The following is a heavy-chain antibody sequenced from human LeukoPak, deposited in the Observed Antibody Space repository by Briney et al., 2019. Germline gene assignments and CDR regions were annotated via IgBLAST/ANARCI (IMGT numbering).Heavy chain of an antibody. CDR3: ARGRRFFVVVVAATSYYFDY. CDR1: GGSFSGYY. D-gene: IGHD2-15*01. CDR2: INHSGST. J-gene: IGHJ4*02. Sequence: PSETLSLTCAVYGGSFSGYYWSWIRQPPGKGLEWIGEINHSGSTNYNPSLKSRVTISVDTSKNQFSLKLSSVTAADTAVYYCARGRRFFVVVVAATSYYFDYWGQGTLVTVSP. V-gene: IGHV4-34*01.